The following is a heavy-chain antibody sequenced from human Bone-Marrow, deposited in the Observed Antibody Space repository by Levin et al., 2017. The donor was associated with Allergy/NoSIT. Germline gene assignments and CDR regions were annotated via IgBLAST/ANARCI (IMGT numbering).Heavy chain of an antibody. CDR1: GGSISSGDDY. D-gene: IGHD2-15*01. CDR3: ATCSGGTCHTGLDY. J-gene: IGHJ4*02. V-gene: IGHV4-30-4*01. CDR2: IYYSGST. Sequence: PSETLSLTCTVSGGSISSGDDYWSWIRQPPGKGLEWIGYIYYSGSTYYNPSLKSRVNMSVDTSKNQFSLNLTSVTATDTAVYYCATCSGGTCHTGLDYWGQGTLVTVSS.